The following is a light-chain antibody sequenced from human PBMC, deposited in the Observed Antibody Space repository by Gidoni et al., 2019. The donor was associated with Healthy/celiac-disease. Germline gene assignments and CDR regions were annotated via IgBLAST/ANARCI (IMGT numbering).Light chain of an antibody. Sequence: DIQMTQSPSTLSASVGDRVTITSRASQSISSWLAWYQQKPGKAPKLLIYKASSLASGVPSRFSGSGSGTEFTLTISSLQPDDFATDYCQQYNKYPYTFGQGTKLEIK. CDR1: QSISSW. CDR3: QQYNKYPYT. V-gene: IGKV1-5*03. J-gene: IGKJ2*01. CDR2: KAS.